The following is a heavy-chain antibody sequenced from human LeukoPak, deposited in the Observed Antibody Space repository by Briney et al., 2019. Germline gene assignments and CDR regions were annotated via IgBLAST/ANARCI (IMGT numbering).Heavy chain of an antibody. V-gene: IGHV4-39*07. CDR2: IYYSGST. CDR1: GGSISSSSYY. D-gene: IGHD1-26*01. CDR3: ARGQSEWELLPRAFDI. Sequence: SETLSLTCTVSGGSISSSSYYWGWIRQPPGKGLEWIGSIYYSGSTYYNPSLKSRVTMSVDTSKNQFSLKLSSVTAADTAVYYCARGQSEWELLPRAFDIWGQGAMVTVSS. J-gene: IGHJ3*02.